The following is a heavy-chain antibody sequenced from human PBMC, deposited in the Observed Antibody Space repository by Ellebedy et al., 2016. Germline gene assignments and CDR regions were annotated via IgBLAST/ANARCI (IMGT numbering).Heavy chain of an antibody. CDR1: GFTFSSYA. D-gene: IGHD2-15*01. J-gene: IGHJ4*02. Sequence: GGSLRLXXAASGFTFSSYAMSWVRQAPGKGLEWVSAISGSGGSTYYADSVKGRFTISRDNSKNTLYLQMNSLRAEDTAVYYCAKDREPGKYCSGGSCPSDYWGQGTLVTVSS. CDR3: AKDREPGKYCSGGSCPSDY. CDR2: ISGSGGST. V-gene: IGHV3-23*01.